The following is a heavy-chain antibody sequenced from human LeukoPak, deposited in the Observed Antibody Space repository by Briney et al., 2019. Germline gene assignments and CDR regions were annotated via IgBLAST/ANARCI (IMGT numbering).Heavy chain of an antibody. Sequence: PGGSLRLSCAASGFTFSSYGMHWVRQAPGKGLEWVAVIWYDGSNKYYADSVKGRFTISRDNSKNTLYLQMNSLRAEGTAVYYCARVLSSGGGYDYYDYWGQGTLVTVSS. V-gene: IGHV3-33*01. D-gene: IGHD3-16*01. J-gene: IGHJ4*02. CDR1: GFTFSSYG. CDR2: IWYDGSNK. CDR3: ARVLSSGGGYDYYDY.